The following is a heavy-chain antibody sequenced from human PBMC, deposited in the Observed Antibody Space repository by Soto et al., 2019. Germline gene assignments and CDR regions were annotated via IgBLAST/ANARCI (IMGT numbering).Heavy chain of an antibody. V-gene: IGHV3-74*01. J-gene: IGHJ6*02. Sequence: EVQLVESGGGLVQPGGSLRLSCAASGFTFSSYWMHWVRQVPGKGLVWVSSISDDGDSTYYADSVKGRFTISRDNSKNTLFLQMSSLGAEDTAVYYCAKSLSTAVNYGLDVWGQGTSVTVSS. D-gene: IGHD2-2*01. CDR3: AKSLSTAVNYGLDV. CDR2: ISDDGDST. CDR1: GFTFSSYW.